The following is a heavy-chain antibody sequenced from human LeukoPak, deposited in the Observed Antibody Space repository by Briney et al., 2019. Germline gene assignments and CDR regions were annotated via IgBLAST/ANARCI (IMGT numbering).Heavy chain of an antibody. Sequence: PGTSLRLSCAASGFTFRNFGMHWVRQAPGKGLEWVAIIWYDGSKSYYADSVKDRFTFSRDNSKNTVYLQMNGLRADDTAVYFCVRDRGGYHYFDDWGQGTLVTVSS. CDR1: GFTFRNFG. D-gene: IGHD3-16*02. J-gene: IGHJ4*02. CDR3: VRDRGGYHYFDD. CDR2: IWYDGSKS. V-gene: IGHV3-33*01.